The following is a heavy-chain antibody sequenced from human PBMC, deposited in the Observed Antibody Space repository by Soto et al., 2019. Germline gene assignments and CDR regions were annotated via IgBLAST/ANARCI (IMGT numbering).Heavy chain of an antibody. V-gene: IGHV3-30*03. CDR2: ISYDGSNK. J-gene: IGHJ4*02. D-gene: IGHD6-13*01. CDR1: GFTFSSYG. CDR3: ASGGDSSSWLFDY. Sequence: PGGSLRLSCAASGFTFSSYGMHWVRQAPGKGLEWVAVISYDGSNKYYADSVKGRFTISRDNSKNTLYLQMNSLRAEDTAVYYCASGGDSSSWLFDYWGQGTLVTVSS.